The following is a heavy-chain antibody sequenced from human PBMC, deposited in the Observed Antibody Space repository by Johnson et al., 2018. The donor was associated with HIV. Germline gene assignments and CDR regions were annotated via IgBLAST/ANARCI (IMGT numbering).Heavy chain of an antibody. D-gene: IGHD1-14*01. V-gene: IGHV3-30*02. Sequence: QVQLVESGGGVVQPGGSLRLSCAASGITFSSSGMNWVRQAPGKGLEWVSFIRYDGNNKYYTDSVKGRFTISRDNSKNTLYLQMNSLRAEDTAVYYCARGFHRGGAFDIWGQGTMVTVSS. J-gene: IGHJ3*02. CDR1: GITFSSSG. CDR3: ARGFHRGGAFDI. CDR2: IRYDGNNK.